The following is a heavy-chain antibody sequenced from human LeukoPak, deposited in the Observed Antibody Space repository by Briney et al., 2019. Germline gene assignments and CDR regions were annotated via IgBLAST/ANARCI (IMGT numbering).Heavy chain of an antibody. CDR3: VRGGTYWTVS. CDR2: IKPDGSEK. J-gene: IGHJ5*01. CDR1: GFVFSASY. V-gene: IGHV3-7*01. Sequence: HPGGSLRLSCAASGFVFSASYMSWVRKAPGKGLEWVATIKPDGSEKYHVDSVSGRFTISRDNTNDSLFLQMNSLRVDDTAVYYCVRGGTYWTVSWGQGTPVNVS.